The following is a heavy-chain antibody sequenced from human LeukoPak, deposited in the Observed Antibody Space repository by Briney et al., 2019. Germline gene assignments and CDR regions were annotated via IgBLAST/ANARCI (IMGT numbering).Heavy chain of an antibody. CDR3: ARDGYYYDSSGYYPFDY. V-gene: IGHV3-7*01. J-gene: IGHJ4*02. CDR2: IKQDGSEK. CDR1: GFTFSNYW. Sequence: GGSLRLSCAASGFTFSNYWMTWVRQAPGKGLEWVASIKQDGSEKYYVDSVKGRFTFSRDNAKNSLYLQMNSLRAEDTAVYYCARDGYYYDSSGYYPFDYWGQGTLVTVSS. D-gene: IGHD3-22*01.